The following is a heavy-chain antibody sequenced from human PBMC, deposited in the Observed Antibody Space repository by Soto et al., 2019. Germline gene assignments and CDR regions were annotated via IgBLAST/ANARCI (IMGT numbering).Heavy chain of an antibody. CDR3: ATDRGSWPFDD. Sequence: GVSLSLSCVASGLPFSSYGMHWVRQAPGKGLEWVAVIWADGSKTFYGDSVKGRFTISRDNSKDTLYLEMNSLRAEDTAVYYCATDRGSWPFDDWGLGTLVTVSS. D-gene: IGHD5-12*01. V-gene: IGHV3-33*01. CDR2: IWADGSKT. J-gene: IGHJ4*02. CDR1: GLPFSSYG.